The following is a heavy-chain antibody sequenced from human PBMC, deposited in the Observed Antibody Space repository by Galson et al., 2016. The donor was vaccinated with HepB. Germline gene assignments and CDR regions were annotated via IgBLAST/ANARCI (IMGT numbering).Heavy chain of an antibody. CDR2: FTYDGSR. J-gene: IGHJ4*02. CDR1: GFTFSDCG. D-gene: IGHD1-26*01. CDR3: VKEQSTGYYRVADY. Sequence: SLRLSCAASGFTFSDCGMHWVRQAPGKGLEWLGVFTYDGSRYNADSVKGRFTISRDNSKNTLYLQMDSLRADDTAMYYCVKEQSTGYYRVADYWGQGTLVTVSS. V-gene: IGHV3-30*18.